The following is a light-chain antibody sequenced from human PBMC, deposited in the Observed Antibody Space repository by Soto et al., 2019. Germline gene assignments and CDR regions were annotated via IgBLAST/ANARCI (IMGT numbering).Light chain of an antibody. CDR1: QSVSRY. J-gene: IGKJ4*01. CDR2: DAS. V-gene: IGKV3-11*01. Sequence: DIVLTQSPATLSLSPGERATLSCRASQSVSRYLAWYQQKPGQAPRLLIYDASNRATGIPARFSGSGSGTDFTLTISSLEPEEFAVYYCQQRSDWPSTFGGGTKVEI. CDR3: QQRSDWPST.